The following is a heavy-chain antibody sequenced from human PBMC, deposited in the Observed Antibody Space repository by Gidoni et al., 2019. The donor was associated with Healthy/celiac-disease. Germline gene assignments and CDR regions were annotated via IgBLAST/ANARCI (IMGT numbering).Heavy chain of an antibody. V-gene: IGHV4-4*02. D-gene: IGHD3-9*01. CDR1: GGSISSSNW. Sequence: QVQLQASGPGLVKPSGTLSHTCAVSGGSISSSNWWSRVRQPPGKGLEWIGEIYHSGGTNYNPSLKSRVTISVDKSKNHYSLKLSSVTAADAAVYDCARRPSGLVNPFDYWGQGTLVTVSS. CDR2: IYHSGGT. J-gene: IGHJ4*02. CDR3: ARRPSGLVNPFDY.